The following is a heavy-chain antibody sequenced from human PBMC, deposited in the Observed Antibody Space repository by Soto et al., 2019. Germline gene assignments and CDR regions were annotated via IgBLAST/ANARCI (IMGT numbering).Heavy chain of an antibody. CDR3: AHRVLRTVFGLVTTTAIYFDF. CDR1: GFSLTTSGVG. Sequence: QITLNESGPTVVRPTETLTLTCRFSGFSLTTSGVGVGWIRQSPGKATEWLALIYWDDDKRYSASLKSRLTITKDTVKNQVVLTVADLDPTDTATYYCAHRVLRTVFGLVTTTAIYFDFWGQGTPVAVSS. CDR2: IYWDDDK. V-gene: IGHV2-5*02. D-gene: IGHD3-3*01. J-gene: IGHJ4*02.